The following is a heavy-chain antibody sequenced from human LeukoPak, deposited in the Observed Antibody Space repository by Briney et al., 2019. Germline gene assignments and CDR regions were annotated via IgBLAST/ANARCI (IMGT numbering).Heavy chain of an antibody. CDR1: GFTFSSYA. D-gene: IGHD4-17*01. Sequence: GGSPRLSCAASGFTFSSYAMSWVRQAPGKGLESVSAISGSGGSTYYADSVKGRFTISRDNSKNTLYLQMNSLRAEDTAVYYCAKFQYGDYGYFDYWGQGTLVTDSS. V-gene: IGHV3-23*01. CDR2: ISGSGGST. CDR3: AKFQYGDYGYFDY. J-gene: IGHJ4*02.